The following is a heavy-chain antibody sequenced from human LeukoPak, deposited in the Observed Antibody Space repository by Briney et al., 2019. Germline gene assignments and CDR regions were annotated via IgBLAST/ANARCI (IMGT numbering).Heavy chain of an antibody. CDR2: ISDSGGNT. CDR3: AKRGVVIRVILVGFHKEAYYFES. J-gene: IGHJ4*02. V-gene: IGHV3-23*01. D-gene: IGHD3/OR15-3a*01. CDR1: GITLSNYG. Sequence: PGGSLRLSCAVSGITLSNYGMSWVRQAPGKGLEWDAGISDSGGNTKYADSVKGRFTISRDNPKNTLYLQMNSLRAEDTAVYFCAKRGVVIRVILVGFHKEAYYFESWGQGALVTVSS.